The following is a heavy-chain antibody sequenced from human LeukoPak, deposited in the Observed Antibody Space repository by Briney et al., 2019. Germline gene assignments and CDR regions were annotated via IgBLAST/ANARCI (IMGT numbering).Heavy chain of an antibody. Sequence: SETLSLTCTVSGGSISSSSYYWGWIRQPPGKGLEWIGSIYYSGSTYYNPSLKSRVTISVDTSKNQFSLKLSSVTAADTAVYYCARDRRSVLDYWGQGTLVTVSS. V-gene: IGHV4-39*07. CDR3: ARDRRSVLDY. CDR1: GGSISSSSYY. D-gene: IGHD3-3*01. CDR2: IYYSGST. J-gene: IGHJ4*02.